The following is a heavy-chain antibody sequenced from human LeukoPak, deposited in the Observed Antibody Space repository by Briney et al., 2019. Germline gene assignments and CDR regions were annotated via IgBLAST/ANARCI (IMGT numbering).Heavy chain of an antibody. CDR1: GDSISRGSFS. J-gene: IGHJ3*02. V-gene: IGHV4-30-2*01. D-gene: IGHD3-22*01. Sequence: SQTLSLTCTVSGDSISRGSFSWTWIRQAPGKGLEWIGYIYPSGSTYYNPSLKSRVTISVDTSKNQFSLKLSSVTAADTAVYYCARLPRSYYYDSSGSTNFDIWGQGTMVTVSS. CDR2: IYPSGST. CDR3: ARLPRSYYYDSSGSTNFDI.